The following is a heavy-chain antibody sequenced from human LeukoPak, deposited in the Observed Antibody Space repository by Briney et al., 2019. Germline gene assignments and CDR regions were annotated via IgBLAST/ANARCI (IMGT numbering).Heavy chain of an antibody. V-gene: IGHV4-39*02. D-gene: IGHD6-25*01. CDR3: ARSSGTGTFSY. CDR1: GDSISRSTYY. CDR2: VYYGRSP. Sequence: ASETLSLTCTVSGDSISRSTYYWAWIRQPPGKGLEWIGSVYYGRSPYFNPSLESRATISVDTSKNHFSLKMSSVTAADTAVYYCARSSGTGTFSYWGQGTLVTVSS. J-gene: IGHJ4*02.